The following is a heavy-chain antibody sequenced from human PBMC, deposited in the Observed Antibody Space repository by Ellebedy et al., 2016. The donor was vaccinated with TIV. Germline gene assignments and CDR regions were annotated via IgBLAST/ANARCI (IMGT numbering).Heavy chain of an antibody. Sequence: MPSETLSLTCTVSGGSISSSSYYWSWIRQHPGKGLEWIGYIYYSGSTYYNPSLKSRVTISVDTSKNQFSLKLSSVTAADTAVYYCARDLQYETAMCDYWGQGTLVTVSS. CDR1: GGSISSSSYY. V-gene: IGHV4-31*03. J-gene: IGHJ4*02. D-gene: IGHD5-18*01. CDR3: ARDLQYETAMCDY. CDR2: IYYSGST.